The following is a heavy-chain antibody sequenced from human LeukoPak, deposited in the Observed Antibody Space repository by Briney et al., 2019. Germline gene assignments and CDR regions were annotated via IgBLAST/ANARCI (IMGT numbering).Heavy chain of an antibody. D-gene: IGHD3-10*01. CDR1: GYTFTNYY. Sequence: GASVKVSCKTSGYTFTNYYIHWVRQAPGQGLECMGIINPNGGATSCTQKFQGRVTMTRDTSTSTVYMELSSLRSEDTAVYYCARVMVAWFGDKAFDYWGQGTLVTVSS. CDR2: INPNGGAT. J-gene: IGHJ4*02. V-gene: IGHV1-46*01. CDR3: ARVMVAWFGDKAFDY.